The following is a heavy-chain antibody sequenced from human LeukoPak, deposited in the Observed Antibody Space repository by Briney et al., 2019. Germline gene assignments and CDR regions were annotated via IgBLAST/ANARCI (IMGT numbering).Heavy chain of an antibody. CDR3: ARAQFYDFWSGYPRHYYFDY. D-gene: IGHD3-3*01. Sequence: SETLSLTCAVYGGSFSDYYWSWIRQPPGKGLEWIGEINHSGSTNYSPSLKSRVTISVDTSKNQFSLKLSSVTAADTAVYYCARAQFYDFWSGYPRHYYFDYWGQGTLVTVSS. J-gene: IGHJ4*02. V-gene: IGHV4-34*01. CDR1: GGSFSDYY. CDR2: INHSGST.